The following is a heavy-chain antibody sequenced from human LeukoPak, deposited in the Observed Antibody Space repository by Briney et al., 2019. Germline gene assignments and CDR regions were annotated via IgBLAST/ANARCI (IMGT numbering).Heavy chain of an antibody. V-gene: IGHV3-21*01. CDR1: GFTFTSYA. D-gene: IGHD3-3*01. J-gene: IGHJ3*02. CDR2: ISSSSSYI. CDR3: ARDAHPDTIFGVVITRRPYAFDI. Sequence: PGGSLRLSCAASGFTFTSYAMSWVRQAPGKGLEWVSSISSSSSYIYYADPVKGRFTISRDNAKNSLYLQMNSLRAEDTAVYYCARDAHPDTIFGVVITRRPYAFDIWGQGTMVTVSS.